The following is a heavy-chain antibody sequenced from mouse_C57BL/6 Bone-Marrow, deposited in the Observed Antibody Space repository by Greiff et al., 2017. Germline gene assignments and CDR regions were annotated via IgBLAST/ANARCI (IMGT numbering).Heavy chain of an antibody. V-gene: IGHV1-55*01. Sequence: QVQLQQPGAELVKPGASVKMSCKASGYTFTSYWITWVKQRPGQGLEWIGDIYPGSGSTNYNEKFKSKATLTVDTSSSPAYMQLSSLTSEDSAVYYCAREKDGYYVAWFAYWGQGTLVTVSA. CDR2: IYPGSGST. CDR3: AREKDGYYVAWFAY. CDR1: GYTFTSYW. J-gene: IGHJ3*01. D-gene: IGHD2-3*01.